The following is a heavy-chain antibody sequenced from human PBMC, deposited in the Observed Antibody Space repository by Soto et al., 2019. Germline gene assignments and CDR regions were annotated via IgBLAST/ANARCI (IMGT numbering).Heavy chain of an antibody. J-gene: IGHJ5*02. Sequence: SSETLSLTCTVSGGSISSSSYYWGWIRQPPWKGLEWIGSIYYSGSTYYNPSLKSRVTISVDTSKNQFSLKLSSVTAADTAVYYCAGRNSLASVSLNFRELSNYKWIDPWGPGTLVTVSS. CDR1: GGSISSSSYY. CDR3: AGRNSLASVSLNFRELSNYKWIDP. V-gene: IGHV4-39*01. CDR2: IYYSGST. D-gene: IGHD3-16*02.